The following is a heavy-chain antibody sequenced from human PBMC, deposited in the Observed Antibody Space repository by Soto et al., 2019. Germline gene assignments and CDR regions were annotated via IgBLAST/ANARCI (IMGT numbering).Heavy chain of an antibody. Sequence: SETLSLTCTVSGDSISSYYWSWIRQPPGKGLEWIGYIYYSGSTNYNPSLKSRVTISVDTSKNQFSLKLSSVTAADTAVYYCARQLVMIRGPPVPFGYWGQGTLVTVSS. V-gene: IGHV4-59*08. D-gene: IGHD3-10*01. J-gene: IGHJ4*02. CDR2: IYYSGST. CDR1: GDSISSYY. CDR3: ARQLVMIRGPPVPFGY.